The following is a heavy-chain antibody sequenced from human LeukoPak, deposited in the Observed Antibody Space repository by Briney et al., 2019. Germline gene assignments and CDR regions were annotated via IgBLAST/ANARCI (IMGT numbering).Heavy chain of an antibody. V-gene: IGHV3-74*01. CDR1: GFTLCSYL. CDR2: INSDGSST. D-gene: IGHD2-8*02. CDR3: ATLRAWFTAGDY. Sequence: PGGSLRLSCAASGFTLCSYLVHWVRQAPGKGLVWLSRINSDGSSTIYADSVKGRFTISRDIAKTTLYLQMNSLRAEDTAVYYCATLRAWFTAGDYWGEGPLVTVSP. J-gene: IGHJ4*02.